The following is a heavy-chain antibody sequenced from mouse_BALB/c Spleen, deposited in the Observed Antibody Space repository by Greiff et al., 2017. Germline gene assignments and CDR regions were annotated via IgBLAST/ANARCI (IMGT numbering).Heavy chain of an antibody. CDR2: INPSSGYT. J-gene: IGHJ3*01. CDR3: ARGDVGFAY. V-gene: IGHV1-4*01. Sequence: QVQLKESGAELARPGASVKMSCKASGYTFTSYTMHWVKQRPGQGLEWIGYINPSSGYTNYNQKFKDKATLTADKSSSTAYMQLSSLTSEDSAVYYCARGDVGFAYWGQGTLVTVSA. D-gene: IGHD3-3*01. CDR1: GYTFTSYT.